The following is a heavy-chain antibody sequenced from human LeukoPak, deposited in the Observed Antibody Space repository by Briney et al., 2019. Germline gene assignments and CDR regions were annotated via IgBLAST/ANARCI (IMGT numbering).Heavy chain of an antibody. CDR1: GGSISSYY. Sequence: PSETLSLTCTVSGGSISSYYWSWIRQPAGKGLEWIGRIYTSGSTNYNPSLKSRVTMSVDTSKNQFSLKLSSVTAADTAAYYCARDQDSRSYLSWFDPWGQGTLVTVSS. V-gene: IGHV4-4*07. CDR2: IYTSGST. D-gene: IGHD1-26*01. J-gene: IGHJ5*02. CDR3: ARDQDSRSYLSWFDP.